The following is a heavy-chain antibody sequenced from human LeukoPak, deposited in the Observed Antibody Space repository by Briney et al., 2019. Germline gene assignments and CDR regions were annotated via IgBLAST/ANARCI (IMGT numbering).Heavy chain of an antibody. CDR3: GRGYGVTIFGVVIH. CDR2: ISSSGSTK. V-gene: IGHV3-48*03. J-gene: IGHJ4*02. Sequence: PGGSLRLSCAASGFTFSSYEMNWVRQAPGKGLEWVSYISSSGSTKYYADSVKGRFTLSRDNSKNTLYMQMNSLRAEDTAVYYCGRGYGVTIFGVVIHWGQGTLVTVSS. CDR1: GFTFSSYE. D-gene: IGHD3-3*01.